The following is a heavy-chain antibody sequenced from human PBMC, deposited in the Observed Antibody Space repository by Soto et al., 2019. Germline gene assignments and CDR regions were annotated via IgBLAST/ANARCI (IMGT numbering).Heavy chain of an antibody. CDR3: ARVGFTVRAYMDV. CDR1: GYSFTSYD. Sequence: QVQLVRSGADVKKPGASVKVACKASGYSFTSYDVHWVRQAPGQGLEWMGWMNPNSANTEYAQKFQGRVTMTRDTSIRTAYMELSSLRSEDTAVYYCARVGFTVRAYMDVWGKGTTVTVSS. D-gene: IGHD3-10*01. V-gene: IGHV1-8*01. CDR2: MNPNSANT. J-gene: IGHJ6*03.